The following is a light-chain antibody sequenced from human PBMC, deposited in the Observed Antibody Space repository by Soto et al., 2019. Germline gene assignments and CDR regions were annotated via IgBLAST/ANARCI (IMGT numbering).Light chain of an antibody. CDR2: GAS. CDR3: QQSYNPVALT. CDR1: QNISKY. Sequence: DIQMTQSPSSLSTSVGDRVTMTCRARQNISKYLNWYQKTPGKAPKLLIYGASNLQNGVPSRFSGSGSGTAFTLTIINLLPEDAATYYCQQSYNPVALTFCGGATWEI. V-gene: IGKV1-39*01. J-gene: IGKJ4*01.